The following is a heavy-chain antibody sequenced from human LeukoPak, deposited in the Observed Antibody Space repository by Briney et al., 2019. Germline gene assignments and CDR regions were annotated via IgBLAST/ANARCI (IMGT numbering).Heavy chain of an antibody. Sequence: SETLSLTCAVYGGSFSGYYWGWIRQPPGKGLEWIGEINHSGSTNYHPSLKSRVTISVDTPKNQFSLKLSSVTAADTAVYYCARTRLRWRYFDYWGQGTLVTVSS. CDR3: ARTRLRWRYFDY. V-gene: IGHV4-34*01. D-gene: IGHD4-23*01. CDR2: INHSGST. J-gene: IGHJ4*02. CDR1: GGSFSGYY.